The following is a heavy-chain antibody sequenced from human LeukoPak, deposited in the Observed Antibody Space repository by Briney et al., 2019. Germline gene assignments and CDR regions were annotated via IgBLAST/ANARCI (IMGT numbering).Heavy chain of an antibody. J-gene: IGHJ4*02. Sequence: SETLSLTCSVSGVSISSGYYYWNWIRQPAGKGLEWFGRIYPASGSSSYNPSLQSRATILEDRSRNQFSLKLSAVTASDTALYYCARETAAHGGIEFWGQGIQVIVSS. CDR1: GVSISSGYYY. CDR3: ARETAAHGGIEF. CDR2: IYPASGSS. V-gene: IGHV4-61*02. D-gene: IGHD3-10*01.